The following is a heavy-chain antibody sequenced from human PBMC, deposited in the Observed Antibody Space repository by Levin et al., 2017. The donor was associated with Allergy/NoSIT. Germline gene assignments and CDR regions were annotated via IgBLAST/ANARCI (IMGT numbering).Heavy chain of an antibody. V-gene: IGHV4-59*08. CDR3: ARGGPSWDYFDY. CDR2: IYSSGNT. D-gene: IGHD3-16*01. CDR1: GGSISSYY. J-gene: IGHJ4*02. Sequence: SGGSPRLSCTVSGGSISSYYWSWIRQPPGKGLEWIGYIYSSGNTNYNPSLKSRVTMSVDTSKNQFSLKLTSVTAADTAVYYCARGGPSWDYFDYWGQGALVTVSS.